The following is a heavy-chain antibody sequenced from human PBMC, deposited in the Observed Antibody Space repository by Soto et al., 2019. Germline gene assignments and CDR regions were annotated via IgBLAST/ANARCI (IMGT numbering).Heavy chain of an antibody. CDR2: IYWDVDK. D-gene: IGHD3-10*01. Sequence: SGPTLVNPTPTLTLTSTFSGFSLSTSGVGLGWIRHPPGKALEWLAVIYWDVDKRYSPSLKSRLTITKDTSKNQVVLTMANVDPVDTATYYCVHGTWVVRGIIVFDYGGQGPRVTVSP. CDR1: GFSLSTSGVG. V-gene: IGHV2-5*02. CDR3: VHGTWVVRGIIVFDY. J-gene: IGHJ4*02.